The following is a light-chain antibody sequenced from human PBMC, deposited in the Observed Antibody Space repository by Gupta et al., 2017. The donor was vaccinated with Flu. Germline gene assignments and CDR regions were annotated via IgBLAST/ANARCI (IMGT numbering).Light chain of an antibody. CDR1: QRIGTN. CDR3: QQYNNWPLA. J-gene: IGKJ2*01. V-gene: IGKV3-15*01. Sequence: VLTQSPATLSVSPGERAALSCRVSQRIGTNVAWYQHKPGQAPRLLIYAASTRATDVPARFSGSGSGPEFTLTISSLQSEDFAVYFCQQYNNWPLAFGQGTKLEIK. CDR2: AAS.